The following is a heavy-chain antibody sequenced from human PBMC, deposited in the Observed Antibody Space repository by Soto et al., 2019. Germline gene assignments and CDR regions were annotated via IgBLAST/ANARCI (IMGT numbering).Heavy chain of an antibody. Sequence: QVQLVQSGAEVKKPGSSVKVSCKASGGTFSSYASSWVRQAPGQGLEWMGGIIPIFGTANYAQKFQGRVTITADESTSTAYMELISLRSEDTAVYYCASDLEGTVTNYGMDVWGQGTTVTVSS. CDR2: IIPIFGTA. CDR3: ASDLEGTVTNYGMDV. CDR1: GGTFSSYA. J-gene: IGHJ6*02. V-gene: IGHV1-69*01. D-gene: IGHD4-4*01.